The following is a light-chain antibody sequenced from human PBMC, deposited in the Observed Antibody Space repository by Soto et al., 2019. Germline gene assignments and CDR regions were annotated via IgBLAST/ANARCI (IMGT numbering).Light chain of an antibody. J-gene: IGKJ1*01. V-gene: IGKV3-15*01. CDR1: QSVSGT. CDR2: GAS. CDR3: QQYNNWPGT. Sequence: EIVMTQSPAPLSVSPGERATLSCRSSQSVSGTLAWYQQKPGQAPRLLIYGASTRATGVPARFSGSGSGTEFPLTISSLQSEDFAVYYCQQYNNWPGTFGQGTKVEIK.